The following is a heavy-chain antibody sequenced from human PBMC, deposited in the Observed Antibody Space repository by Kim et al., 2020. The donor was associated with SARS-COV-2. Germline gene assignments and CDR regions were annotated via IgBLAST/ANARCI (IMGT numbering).Heavy chain of an antibody. CDR1: GFTFSSYS. Sequence: GGSLRLSCAASGFTFSSYSMNWVRQAPGKGLEWVSSISSSSSYIYYADSVKGRFTISRDNAKNSLYLQMNSLRAEDTAVYYCARDRGDHLYYYYGMDVWGQGTTVTVSS. CDR2: ISSSSSYI. CDR3: ARDRGDHLYYYYGMDV. J-gene: IGHJ6*02. V-gene: IGHV3-21*01. D-gene: IGHD2-21*02.